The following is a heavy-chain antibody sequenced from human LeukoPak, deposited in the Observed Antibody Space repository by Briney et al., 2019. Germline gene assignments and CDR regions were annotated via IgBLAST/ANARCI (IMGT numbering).Heavy chain of an antibody. CDR2: IYYSGST. D-gene: IGHD3-3*01. J-gene: IGHJ4*02. CDR3: ARDRPITIFGVVTTGYFDY. V-gene: IGHV4-39*07. CDR1: GGSISSSSYY. Sequence: SETLSLTCTVSGGSISSSSYYWGWIRQPPGKGLEWIGSIYYSGSTYYNPSLKSRVTISVDTSKNQFSLKLSSVTAADTAVYYCARDRPITIFGVVTTGYFDYWGQGTLVTVSS.